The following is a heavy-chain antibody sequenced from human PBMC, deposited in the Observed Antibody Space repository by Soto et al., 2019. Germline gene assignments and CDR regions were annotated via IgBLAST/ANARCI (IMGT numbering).Heavy chain of an antibody. J-gene: IGHJ6*02. CDR3: ARGRLWFDYYYYGMDV. V-gene: IGHV4-34*01. Sequence: PSLTCAVYCGSFSGYYWSWIRQPPGKGLEWIGEINHSGSTNYNPSLKSRVTISVDTSKNQFSLKLSSVTAADTAVYYCARGRLWFDYYYYGMDVWGQGTTVTVSS. CDR1: CGSFSGYY. CDR2: INHSGST. D-gene: IGHD3-10*01.